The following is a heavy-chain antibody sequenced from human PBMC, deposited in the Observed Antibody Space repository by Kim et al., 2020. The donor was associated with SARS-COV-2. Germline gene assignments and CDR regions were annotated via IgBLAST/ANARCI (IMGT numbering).Heavy chain of an antibody. D-gene: IGHD3-3*01. CDR1: GVAFSNYA. CDR2: VSGRGDKT. J-gene: IGHJ4*02. CDR3: ALKGSFGSGY. V-gene: IGHV3-23*01. Sequence: GGSLRLSCAASGVAFSNYAMSWVRQAPGKGLEWVSAVSGRGDKTYYADSVKGRFSISRDNSKSTLYLHMNSLRAADTAIYYGALKGSFGSGYGGQGTLVTVS.